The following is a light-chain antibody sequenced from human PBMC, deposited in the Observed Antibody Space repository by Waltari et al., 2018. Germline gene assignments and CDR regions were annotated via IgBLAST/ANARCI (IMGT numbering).Light chain of an antibody. CDR1: QSVSRT. J-gene: IGKJ1*01. V-gene: IGKV3-20*01. Sequence: EIVLTQSPGTLCLSPGERATLSCRASQSVSRTLAWYQQKPGQAPRLLIYDASTRATGIPDRFSGSGSGTDFGLTISRLEPEDFAVYYCQKYGTLPATFGQGTKVEIK. CDR3: QKYGTLPAT. CDR2: DAS.